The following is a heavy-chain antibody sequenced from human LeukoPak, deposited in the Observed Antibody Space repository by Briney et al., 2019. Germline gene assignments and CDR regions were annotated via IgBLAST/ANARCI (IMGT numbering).Heavy chain of an antibody. J-gene: IGHJ4*02. CDR2: INQDGSVK. V-gene: IGHV3-7*01. CDR1: GFTFSSYW. D-gene: IGHD1-1*01. Sequence: GGSLRLSCAASGFTFSSYWMIWFRQAPGKGLEWVAHINQDGSVKNYVDSVKGRFTISRDNANNFLYLQMNSLRAEDTAVYYCAKDKNWNVCDYWGRGTLVTVSS. CDR3: AKDKNWNVCDY.